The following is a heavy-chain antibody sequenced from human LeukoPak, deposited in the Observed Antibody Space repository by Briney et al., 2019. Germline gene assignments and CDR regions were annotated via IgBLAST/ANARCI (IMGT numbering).Heavy chain of an antibody. CDR2: IKQDGSER. CDR1: GFTFSSYW. Sequence: GGSLRLSCAASGFTFSSYWMSWGRQAPGKGLEWVANIKQDGSERYYVDSVKGRLTISRDNAKNSLYLQMNSLRAEDTAVYYCARGARIIAYYYDSSGYHHQSDYWGQGTLVTVSS. V-gene: IGHV3-7*01. J-gene: IGHJ4*02. D-gene: IGHD3-22*01. CDR3: ARGARIIAYYYDSSGYHHQSDY.